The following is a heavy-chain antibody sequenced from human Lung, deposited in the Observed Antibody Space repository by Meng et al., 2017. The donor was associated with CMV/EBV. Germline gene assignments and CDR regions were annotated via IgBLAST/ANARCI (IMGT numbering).Heavy chain of an antibody. CDR3: ARDKVRYYDFWSGYGGMDL. CDR2: FSSDGSSI. J-gene: IGHJ6*02. Sequence: SCAASGFTFSSYWMHWVRQAPGKGLVWVSRFSSDGSSISYADSVKGRFTISRDNAKNTLYLQMNSLRAEDTAVYYCARDKVRYYDFWSGYGGMDLXGQGXTVTVSS. D-gene: IGHD3-3*01. CDR1: GFTFSSYW. V-gene: IGHV3-74*01.